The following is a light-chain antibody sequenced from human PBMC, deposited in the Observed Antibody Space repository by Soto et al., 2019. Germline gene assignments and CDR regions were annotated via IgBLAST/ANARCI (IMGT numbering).Light chain of an antibody. CDR1: NSDVGGYNY. Sequence: QSVLTQPASVSGSPGQSIAISCTGSNSDVGGYNYVAWYQQHPGKAPKLVIYDVSNRPSGVSNRFSGSKSGNPASLTISGLQAEDEADYYCSSYTSSSTYVFGTGTKLTVL. J-gene: IGLJ1*01. CDR3: SSYTSSSTYV. V-gene: IGLV2-14*03. CDR2: DVS.